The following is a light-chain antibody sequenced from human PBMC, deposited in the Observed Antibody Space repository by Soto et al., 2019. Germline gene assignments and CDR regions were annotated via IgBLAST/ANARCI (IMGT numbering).Light chain of an antibody. J-gene: IGLJ1*01. CDR3: CSYAHGSIYV. CDR2: GVA. CDR1: GGDIGFYNY. Sequence: QSALTQPASVSGPPGQSMTISCTGTGGDIGFYNYVSWYQQHPGKAPKLLIYGVANRPSGASARFSGSKSGSTASLTISGLQAEDEADYYCCSYAHGSIYVFGTGTKVTVL. V-gene: IGLV2-14*01.